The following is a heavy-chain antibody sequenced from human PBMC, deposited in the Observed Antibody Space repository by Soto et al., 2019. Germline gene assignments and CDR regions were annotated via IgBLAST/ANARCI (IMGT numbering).Heavy chain of an antibody. CDR2: INHSGST. CDR1: VGSVSGDY. CDR3: AIVRIVVLPAAIGGWYEP. Sequence: ETLSLTCAVYVGSVSGDYWSWIRQPPGKGLEWIGEINHSGSTNYNPSLKSRVTISVDPSKNQFSLKLSSVTAADMAVYYCAIVRIVVLPAAIGGWYEPWGEGTLVSVSS. J-gene: IGHJ5*02. D-gene: IGHD2-2*01. V-gene: IGHV4-34*01.